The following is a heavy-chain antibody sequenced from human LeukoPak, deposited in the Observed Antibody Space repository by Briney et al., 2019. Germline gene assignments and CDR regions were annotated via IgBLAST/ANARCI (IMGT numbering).Heavy chain of an antibody. CDR3: ARLSKGRYFDYIFEY. J-gene: IGHJ4*02. CDR2: VYYTGST. D-gene: IGHD3-9*01. CDR1: GGSVSSTTYY. V-gene: IGHV4-39*01. Sequence: SETLSLTCTVSGGSVSSTTYYWGWIRQPPGGGMEWIANVYYTGSTSCDPSLKSRVTMSVDTSKNQFSLTMTSVTAADMAVYYCARLSKGRYFDYIFEYWGQGTLATDSS.